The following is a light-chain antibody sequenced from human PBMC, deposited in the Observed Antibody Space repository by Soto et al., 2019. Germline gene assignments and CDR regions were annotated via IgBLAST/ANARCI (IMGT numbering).Light chain of an antibody. CDR3: QQYGSSPHT. Sequence: EMVLTQAPGTLSLSPRERATLSCRARQSVSSSSLAWYQQKPGQAPRHLIYGASCRDTGRPDRFSGSGSGTDCTLSLSSLEHEDFGLYYCQQYGSSPHTFSQGTKRAIK. CDR1: QSVSSSS. J-gene: IGKJ2*01. V-gene: IGKV3-20*01. CDR2: GAS.